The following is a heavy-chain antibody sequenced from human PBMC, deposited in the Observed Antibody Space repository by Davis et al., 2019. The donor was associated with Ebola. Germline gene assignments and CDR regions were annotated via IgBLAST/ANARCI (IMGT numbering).Heavy chain of an antibody. V-gene: IGHV1-2*04. CDR3: ARDRDPVYYYDSTGYDAFDI. CDR1: GGTFSSYA. D-gene: IGHD3-22*01. Sequence: ASVISCKASGGTFSSYAISWVRQAPGQGLEWMGWINPNSGGTNYAQKFQGWVTMTRDTSIGTVYMELSRLRSDDTAVYYCARDRDPVYYYDSTGYDAFDIWGQGTMVTVSS. CDR2: INPNSGGT. J-gene: IGHJ3*02.